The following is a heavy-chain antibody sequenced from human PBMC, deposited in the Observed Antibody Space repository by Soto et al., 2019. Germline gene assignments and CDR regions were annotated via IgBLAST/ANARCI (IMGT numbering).Heavy chain of an antibody. CDR2: ISAYNGNT. J-gene: IGHJ4*02. CDR3: ARFYEQNQRPRQSGWYGGFDY. Sequence: QVQLVQSGAEVKKPGASVKVSCKASGYTFTSYGISWVRQAPGQGLEWMGWISAYNGNTNYAQKLQGRVTMTTDTSTSTDYMELRSLRSDDKAVYYCARFYEQNQRPRQSGWYGGFDYWGQGTLVTVSS. V-gene: IGHV1-18*01. D-gene: IGHD6-19*01. CDR1: GYTFTSYG.